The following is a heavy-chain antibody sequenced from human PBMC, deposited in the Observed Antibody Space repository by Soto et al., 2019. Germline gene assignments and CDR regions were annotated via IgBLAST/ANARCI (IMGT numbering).Heavy chain of an antibody. J-gene: IGHJ6*02. D-gene: IGHD6-13*01. CDR1: GFSFSSHW. CDR3: ARDEKCGAAAVNPGLVRDYYGMDV. V-gene: IGHV3-7*01. Sequence: GGSLRLSCAASGFSFSSHWMIWVGQAPGKGRQWVAKIKQHGGEKYYVDSVKGRFTISRDNAKNSLYLQMNSVRAEDTAVYSCARDEKCGAAAVNPGLVRDYYGMDVWGQGTTVTVSS. CDR2: IKQHGGEK.